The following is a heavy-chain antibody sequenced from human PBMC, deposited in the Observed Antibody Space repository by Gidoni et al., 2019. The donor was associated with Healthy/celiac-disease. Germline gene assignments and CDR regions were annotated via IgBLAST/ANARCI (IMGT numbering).Heavy chain of an antibody. V-gene: IGHV3-74*01. CDR2: MNSDGSST. Sequence: EVQLVESGGGLVQPGGSLRLSCAASGFTFSSYWLHWVRQAPGKGLVWVSLMNSDGSSTSYADSVKGRFTISRDNAKNTLYLQMNSRRAEDTAVYYCARGKVRLLWFGELFGAFDIWGQGTMVTVSS. D-gene: IGHD3-10*01. CDR1: GFTFSSYW. J-gene: IGHJ3*02. CDR3: ARGKVRLLWFGELFGAFDI.